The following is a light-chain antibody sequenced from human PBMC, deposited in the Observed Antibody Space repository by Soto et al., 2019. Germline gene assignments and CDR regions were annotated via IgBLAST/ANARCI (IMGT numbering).Light chain of an antibody. J-gene: IGKJ1*01. V-gene: IGKV1-16*01. CDR2: AAS. CDR1: QSISNS. CDR3: QHYNSYSEA. Sequence: DIQMTQSPSSLSASVGDRVTITCRASQSISNSLNWYQQKPGKAPKVLIYAASRLQSGVPSRFSGSGSGTEFTLTISSLQPDDFATYYCQHYNSYSEAFGQGTKVDIK.